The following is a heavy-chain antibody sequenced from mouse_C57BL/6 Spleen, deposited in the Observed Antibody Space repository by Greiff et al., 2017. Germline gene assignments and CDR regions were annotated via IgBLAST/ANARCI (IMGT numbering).Heavy chain of an antibody. V-gene: IGHV5-9*01. CDR2: ISGGGGNT. D-gene: IGHD1-1*01. CDR3: ARHGSTTVVFDY. J-gene: IGHJ2*01. CDR1: GFTFSSYT. Sequence: DVKLVESGGGLVQPGGSLKLSCAASGFTFSSYTMSWVRQTPEKRLEWVATISGGGGNTYYPDSVKGRFTISRDNAKNTLYLQMSSLRSEDTALYYCARHGSTTVVFDYWGQGTTLTVSS.